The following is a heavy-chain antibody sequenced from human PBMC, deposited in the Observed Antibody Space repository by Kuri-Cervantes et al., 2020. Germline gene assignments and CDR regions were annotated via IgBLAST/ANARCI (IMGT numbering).Heavy chain of an antibody. D-gene: IGHD1-1*01. CDR1: GGSFSNYY. CDR3: AREGQGTYYFDY. Sequence: SETLSLTCAVYGGSFSNYYWSWIRQPPGRGLEWIGEINHSGSTYYSPSLKSRVTISVDKSKNQFSLKMSSVTAADTAVYYCAREGQGTYYFDYWGQGTLVTVSS. J-gene: IGHJ4*02. CDR2: INHSGST. V-gene: IGHV4-34*01.